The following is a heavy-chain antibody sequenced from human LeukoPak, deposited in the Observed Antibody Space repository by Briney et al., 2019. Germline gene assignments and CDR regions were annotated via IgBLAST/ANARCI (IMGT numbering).Heavy chain of an antibody. CDR3: ARATYYYDSSGYYSSLDAFDI. CDR1: GFTFSSYW. J-gene: IGHJ3*02. CDR2: IKQDGSEK. V-gene: IGHV3-7*01. Sequence: PGGSLRLSCAASGFTFSSYWMSWVRQAPGKGLEWVANIKQDGSEKYYVDSVKGRFTISRDNAKNSLYLQMNSLRAEDTAVYYCARATYYYDSSGYYSSLDAFDIWGQGTMVTISS. D-gene: IGHD3-22*01.